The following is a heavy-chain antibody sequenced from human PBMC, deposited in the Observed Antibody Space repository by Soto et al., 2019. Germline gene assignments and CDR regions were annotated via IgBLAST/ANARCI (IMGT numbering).Heavy chain of an antibody. D-gene: IGHD3-22*01. CDR2: IYYSGTP. J-gene: IGHJ5*02. Sequence: PSETLSLTCAVSGYSISSSNWWGWIRQPPGKGLEWIGYIYYSGTPYYNPSLKSRVTMSVDTSKNQFSLKLTSVTAVDTAVYYCARARQYYDCELDPWGQGTLVTVSS. CDR3: ARARQYYDCELDP. V-gene: IGHV4-28*03. CDR1: GYSISSSNW.